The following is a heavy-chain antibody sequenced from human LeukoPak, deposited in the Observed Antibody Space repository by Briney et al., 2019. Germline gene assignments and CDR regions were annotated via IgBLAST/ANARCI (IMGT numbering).Heavy chain of an antibody. V-gene: IGHV3-23*01. D-gene: IGHD4-17*01. CDR1: GFTFSSSYA. CDR3: AIRTTMTTSFDH. CDR2: ISGSGGNT. Sequence: GGSLRLSCAASGFTFSSSYAMNWVRQAPGKGLEWVAAISGSGGNTYYTDSVKGRFTISRDNSKNTLYLQMNSLRAEDTAVYYCAIRTTMTTSFDHWGQGILVTVSS. J-gene: IGHJ4*02.